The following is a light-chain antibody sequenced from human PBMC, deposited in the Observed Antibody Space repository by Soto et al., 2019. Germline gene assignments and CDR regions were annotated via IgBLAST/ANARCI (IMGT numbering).Light chain of an antibody. V-gene: IGKV1-17*01. Sequence: DIQMTQSPSSLSASVGDRVTITCRASQAIRNDLAWYQQKPGRAPKRLIYGSSTLQSGVPSRFRGSGSGTEFTLTISSLQPEDFATYYCLQHNVFPRTFGQGTKVDIK. CDR2: GSS. CDR3: LQHNVFPRT. CDR1: QAIRND. J-gene: IGKJ1*01.